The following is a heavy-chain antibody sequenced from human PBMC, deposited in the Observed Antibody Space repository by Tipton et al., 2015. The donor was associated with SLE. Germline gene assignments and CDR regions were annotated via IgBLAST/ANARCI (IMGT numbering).Heavy chain of an antibody. CDR1: GFTFDDYT. Sequence: GSLRLSCTASGFTFDDYTMHWVRQAPGKGLEWVSLISWNGGSTYYADSVKGRFTISRDNSKNSLFLQMNGLRIEDTALYYCAKVACSVSDCYGGPYYFDHWGQGTVVSVSS. V-gene: IGHV3-43*01. CDR2: ISWNGGST. J-gene: IGHJ4*02. CDR3: AKVACSVSDCYGGPYYFDH. D-gene: IGHD2-21*01.